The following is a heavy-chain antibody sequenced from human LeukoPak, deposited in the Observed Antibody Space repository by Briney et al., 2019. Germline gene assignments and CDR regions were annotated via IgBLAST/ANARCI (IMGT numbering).Heavy chain of an antibody. Sequence: GGSLRLSCSASGFTFSRYAMHWVRQAPGKGLEYVSGINDNGGRTHYGDSVKGRFSISRVNSKNTLHLQMSTLRAEDTALYYCVKDVGGSYAFDYWGQGILVTVAS. CDR2: INDNGGRT. V-gene: IGHV3-64D*09. J-gene: IGHJ4*02. CDR1: GFTFSRYA. D-gene: IGHD1-26*01. CDR3: VKDVGGSYAFDY.